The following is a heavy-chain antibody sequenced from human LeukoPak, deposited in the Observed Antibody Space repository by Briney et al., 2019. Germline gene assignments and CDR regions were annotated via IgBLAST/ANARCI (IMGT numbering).Heavy chain of an antibody. CDR2: ISGSGGST. D-gene: IGHD4-17*01. CDR3: AKDSQSEGDYLFDY. V-gene: IGHV3-23*01. Sequence: GGSLRLSCAASGFTFSTYAMSWVRQAPGKGLEWVSAISGSGGSTYSADSVKGRFTISRDNSKNTLSLQMNSLRAEDTAVYYCAKDSQSEGDYLFDYWGQGTLVTVSS. J-gene: IGHJ4*02. CDR1: GFTFSTYA.